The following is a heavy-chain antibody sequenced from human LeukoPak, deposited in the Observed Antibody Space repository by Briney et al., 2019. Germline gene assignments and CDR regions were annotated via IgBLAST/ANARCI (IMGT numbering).Heavy chain of an antibody. CDR3: ARGRKNHIGITAFSGYFDY. V-gene: IGHV4-39*07. D-gene: IGHD5-18*01. J-gene: IGHJ4*02. CDR1: GGSIISTTYY. Sequence: SETLSLTCTVSGGSIISTTYYWGWIRQPPGKGLEWIASIYYSGSPYYNPSLKSRVTISVDTSKNQFSLKLSSVTAADTAVYYCARGRKNHIGITAFSGYFDYWGQGTLVTVSS. CDR2: IYYSGSP.